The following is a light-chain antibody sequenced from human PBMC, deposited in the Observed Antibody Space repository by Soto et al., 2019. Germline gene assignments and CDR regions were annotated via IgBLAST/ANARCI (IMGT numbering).Light chain of an antibody. CDR2: FGS. CDR1: QSLLYNNTYNY. Sequence: EIVMTQSPLTLPVTPGEPASISCRSSQSLLYNNTYNYLDWYVQKPGQSPQLLIYFGSNRAPGVPDRFSGSGSGTDFTLKINRVEAEDVGTYYCQKRSNWPPRTFGQGTRLEIK. CDR3: QKRSNWPPRT. J-gene: IGKJ5*01. V-gene: IGKV2-28*01.